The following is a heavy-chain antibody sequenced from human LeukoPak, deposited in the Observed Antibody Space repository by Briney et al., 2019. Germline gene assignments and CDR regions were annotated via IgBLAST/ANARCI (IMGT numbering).Heavy chain of an antibody. CDR2: ISGSGGST. Sequence: PGGSLRLSCAASGFTFSSYAMSWVRQAPGKGLEGVSAISGSGGSTYHADSVKGWFTISRDNSKNTLYLQMNSLRAEDTAVYYCAKVVVAPGYWGQGTLVTVSS. CDR1: GFTFSSYA. CDR3: AKVVVAPGY. D-gene: IGHD2-15*01. V-gene: IGHV3-23*01. J-gene: IGHJ4*02.